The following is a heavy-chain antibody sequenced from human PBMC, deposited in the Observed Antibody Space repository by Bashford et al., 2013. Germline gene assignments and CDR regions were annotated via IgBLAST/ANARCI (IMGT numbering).Heavy chain of an antibody. V-gene: IGHV4-34*01. CDR1: GGSFSGYY. D-gene: IGHD2-15*01. Sequence: SETLSLTCAVYGGSFSGYYWSWIRQPPGKGLEWIGEINHSGSTNYNPSLKSRVTISVDTSKNQFSLKLSSVTAADTAVYYCARGGWYCSGGSCYSNYYYGMDVWGQGTTVTVSS. CDR3: ARGGWYCSGGSCYSNYYYGMDV. CDR2: INHSGST. J-gene: IGHJ6*02.